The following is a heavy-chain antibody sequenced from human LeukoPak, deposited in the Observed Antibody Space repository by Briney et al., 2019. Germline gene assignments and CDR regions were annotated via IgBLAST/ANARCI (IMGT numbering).Heavy chain of an antibody. J-gene: IGHJ3*02. CDR3: AKDFGEGPAYYDILTGYYPTYAFDI. CDR2: ISYDGSNK. V-gene: IGHV3-30*18. Sequence: KPGGSLRLSCAVSGFTFSSYEMNWVRQAPGKGLEWVAVISYDGSNKYYADSVKGRFTISRDNSKNTLYLQMNSLRAEDTAVYYCAKDFGEGPAYYDILTGYYPTYAFDIWGQGTMVTVSS. CDR1: GFTFSSYE. D-gene: IGHD3-9*01.